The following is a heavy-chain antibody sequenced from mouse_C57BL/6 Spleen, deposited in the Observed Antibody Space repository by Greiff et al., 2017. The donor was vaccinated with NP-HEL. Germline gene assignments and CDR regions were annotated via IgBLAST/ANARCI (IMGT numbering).Heavy chain of an antibody. CDR1: GYTFTSYW. J-gene: IGHJ3*01. CDR3: ARSGYGYDEAWFAY. V-gene: IGHV1-64*01. CDR2: IHPNSGST. Sequence: QVQLQQPGAELVKPGASVKLSCKASGYTFTSYWMHWVKQRPGQGLEWIGMIHPNSGSTNYNEKFKSKATLTVDKSSSTAYMQLSSLTSEDSAVYYCARSGYGYDEAWFAYWGQGTLVTVSA. D-gene: IGHD2-2*01.